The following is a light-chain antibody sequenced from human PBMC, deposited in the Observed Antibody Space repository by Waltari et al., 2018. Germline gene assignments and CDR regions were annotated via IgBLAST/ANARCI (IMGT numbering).Light chain of an antibody. Sequence: DIQMTQSPSSLSASVGVRVTITCRASQSISSYLNCYQQKPGKAPKLLIYAASSLQSGVPARFSGSGSGTDFTLTISSLQPEDFATYYCQQSYSTPYTFGKGTKLEIK. J-gene: IGKJ2*01. CDR1: QSISSY. CDR3: QQSYSTPYT. V-gene: IGKV1-39*01. CDR2: AAS.